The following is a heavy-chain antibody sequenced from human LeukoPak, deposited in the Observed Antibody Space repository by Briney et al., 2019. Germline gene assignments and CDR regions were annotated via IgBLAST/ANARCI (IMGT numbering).Heavy chain of an antibody. D-gene: IGHD3-10*01. V-gene: IGHV3-30-3*01. CDR2: ISYDGSNK. CDR1: GFTFSSYA. CDR3: ARDRRRMVRGVFDY. J-gene: IGHJ4*02. Sequence: TGGSLRLSCAASGFTFSSYAMHWVRQAPGKGLEWVAVISYDGSNKYYADSVKGRFTISRDNSKNTLYLQMNSLRAEDTAVYYCARDRRRMVRGVFDYWGQGTLVTVSS.